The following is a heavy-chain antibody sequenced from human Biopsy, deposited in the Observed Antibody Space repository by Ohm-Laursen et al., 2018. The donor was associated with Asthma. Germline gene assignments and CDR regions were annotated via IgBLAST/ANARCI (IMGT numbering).Heavy chain of an antibody. D-gene: IGHD6-13*01. J-gene: IGHJ6*02. CDR2: IYYSGTT. CDR3: VRGSSSWHHGPFHYYYGLDV. V-gene: IGHV4-39*01. CDR1: SGSGGYMRSGNYY. Sequence: PPGTLSLTCSLSSGSGGYMRSGNYYWGWIRQPPGKGLEWIGSIYYSGTTYYNPSLESRVTASADTSKNQFSLKLTSVTAADTAVYYCVRGSSSWHHGPFHYYYGLDVWGQGTAATVSS.